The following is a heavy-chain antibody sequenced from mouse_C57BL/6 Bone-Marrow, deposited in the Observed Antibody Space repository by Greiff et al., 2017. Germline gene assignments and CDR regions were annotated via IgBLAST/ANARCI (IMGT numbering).Heavy chain of an antibody. CDR2: IDPSDSYT. D-gene: IGHD1-1*01. Sequence: VQLQQSGAELVRPGTSVKLSCKASGYTFTSYWMHWVKQRPGQGLEWIGVIDPSDSYTNYNQKFKGKATLTVDTSSSTAYMQLSSLTSEDSAVYYCANEYGIDYWGQGTTLTGSS. CDR1: GYTFTSYW. V-gene: IGHV1-59*01. J-gene: IGHJ2*01. CDR3: ANEYGIDY.